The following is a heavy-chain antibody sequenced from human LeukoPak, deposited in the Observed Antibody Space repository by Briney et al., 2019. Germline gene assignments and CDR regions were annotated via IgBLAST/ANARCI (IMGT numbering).Heavy chain of an antibody. CDR1: GGSISSYY. J-gene: IGHJ4*02. CDR3: ARLEYYFDY. V-gene: IGHV4-59*08. CDR2: IYYSGST. Sequence: SSETLSLTCTVSGGSISSYYWSWIRQPPGKGLEWIGYIYYSGSTNYNPSLKSRVTISVDTSKNRFSLKLSSVTAADTAVYYCARLEYYFDYWGQGTLVTVSS.